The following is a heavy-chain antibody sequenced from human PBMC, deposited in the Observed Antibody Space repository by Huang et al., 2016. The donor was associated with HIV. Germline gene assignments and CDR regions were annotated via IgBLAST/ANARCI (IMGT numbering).Heavy chain of an antibody. CDR2: INSDGSST. J-gene: IGHJ4*02. Sequence: EVQLVESGGGLVQPGGSLRLSCAASGFSISGYWMHWVRQAPGKGGVWVSRINSDGSSTSYADSVKGRFIISRDNAKNTLYLQMNSLRAEDTALYYCARDPRIQSWLNYFDSWGQGTLVSVSS. CDR1: GFSISGYW. V-gene: IGHV3-74*01. D-gene: IGHD3-22*01. CDR3: ARDPRIQSWLNYFDS.